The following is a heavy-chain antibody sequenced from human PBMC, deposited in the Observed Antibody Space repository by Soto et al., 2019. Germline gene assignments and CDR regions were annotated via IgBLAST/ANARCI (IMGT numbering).Heavy chain of an antibody. Sequence: GGSLRLSCAASGFTFSNAWMSWVRQAPGKGLEWVGRIKSKTDGGTTDYAAPVKGRFTISRDDSKNTLYLQMNSLKTEDTAVYYCTSPLEYSSGWYGGAFDIWGQGTMVTVSS. CDR3: TSPLEYSSGWYGGAFDI. CDR2: IKSKTDGGTT. J-gene: IGHJ3*02. D-gene: IGHD6-19*01. CDR1: GFTFSNAW. V-gene: IGHV3-15*01.